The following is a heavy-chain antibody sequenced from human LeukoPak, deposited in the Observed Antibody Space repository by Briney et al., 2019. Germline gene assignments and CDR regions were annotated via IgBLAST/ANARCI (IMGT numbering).Heavy chain of an antibody. CDR1: GGSISSSNSY. CDR3: TGGYYDSGSYYNLDC. V-gene: IGHV4-39*01. Sequence: SSETLSLTCTVSGGSISSSNSYWGWIRQRPGMDLDWFMRISCSGSNHSNPSIKRLITISVDTNKYQVSLMPSLVAAADTAVYYCTGGYYDSGSYYNLDCWGQGPGVTVSS. D-gene: IGHD3-10*01. CDR2: ISCSGSN. J-gene: IGHJ4*02.